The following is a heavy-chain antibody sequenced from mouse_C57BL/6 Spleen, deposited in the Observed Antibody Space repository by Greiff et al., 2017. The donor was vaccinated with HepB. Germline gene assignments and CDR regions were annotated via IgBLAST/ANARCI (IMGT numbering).Heavy chain of an antibody. CDR3: ARYRFITTVVDLFDY. Sequence: EVKLVESGGGLVQPGGSLSLSCAASGFTFTDYYMSWVRQPPGKALEWLGFIRNKANGYTTEYSASVKGRFTISRDNSQSILYLQMNALRAEDSATYYCARYRFITTVVDLFDYWGQGTTLTVSS. CDR2: IRNKANGYTT. CDR1: GFTFTDYY. V-gene: IGHV7-3*01. D-gene: IGHD1-1*01. J-gene: IGHJ2*01.